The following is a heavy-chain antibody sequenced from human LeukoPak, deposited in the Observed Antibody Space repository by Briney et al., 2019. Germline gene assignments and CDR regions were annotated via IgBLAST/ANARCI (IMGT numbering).Heavy chain of an antibody. CDR2: IHYRGTT. Sequence: TSETLSLTCTVSGDSIGSYWWSWVRQSPGKGLEWIAYIHYRGTTNSNPSLKSRVSISVDTSKNQSSLNLNSVTDADTAVYYCARDLGTDWPYWYFDLWGRGTLVTVSS. CDR3: ARDLGTDWPYWYFDL. J-gene: IGHJ2*01. V-gene: IGHV4-59*01. D-gene: IGHD3-9*01. CDR1: GDSIGSYW.